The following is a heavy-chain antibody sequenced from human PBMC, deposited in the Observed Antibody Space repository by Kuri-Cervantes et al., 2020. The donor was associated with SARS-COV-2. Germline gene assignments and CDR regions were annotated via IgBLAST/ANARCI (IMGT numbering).Heavy chain of an antibody. CDR2: IVVGSGNT. J-gene: IGHJ6*02. Sequence: SVKVSCEASGFTFTSSAVQWVRQARGQRLEWIGWIVVGSGNTNYAQKFQERVTITRDMSTSTAYMELSSLRSEDTAVYYCAADYGGNTYYYYYGMDVWGQGTTVTVSS. CDR3: AADYGGNTYYYYYGMDV. V-gene: IGHV1-58*01. CDR1: GFTFTSSA. D-gene: IGHD4-23*01.